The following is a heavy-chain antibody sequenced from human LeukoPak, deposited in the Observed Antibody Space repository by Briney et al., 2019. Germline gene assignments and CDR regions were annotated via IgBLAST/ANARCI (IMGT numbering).Heavy chain of an antibody. D-gene: IGHD6-19*01. V-gene: IGHV3-43*01. J-gene: IGHJ4*02. CDR1: GFTFDDYA. CDR2: ITRDGGST. Sequence: GGSLRLSCAASGFTFDDYAMHWVRQAPGKGLEWVSLITRDGGSTFYADSVKGRFTISRDNSKNSLYLQMHSLRSEDTALYYCATERLKYFDYWGQGTLVTVSS. CDR3: ATERLKYFDY.